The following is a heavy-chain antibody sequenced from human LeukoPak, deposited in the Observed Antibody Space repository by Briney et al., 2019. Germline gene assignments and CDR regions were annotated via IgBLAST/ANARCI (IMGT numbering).Heavy chain of an antibody. V-gene: IGHV3-30*02. D-gene: IGHD3-16*01. CDR1: GFTFSSYG. CDR2: IRYDGSNK. CDR3: AKDRGRPPSKVVPGGY. J-gene: IGHJ4*02. Sequence: PGGSLRLSCAASGFTFSSYGMHWVRQAPGKGLEWVAFIRYDGSNKYYADSVKGRFTISRDNSKNTLYLQMNSLRAEDTAVYYCAKDRGRPPSKVVPGGYWGQGTLVTVSS.